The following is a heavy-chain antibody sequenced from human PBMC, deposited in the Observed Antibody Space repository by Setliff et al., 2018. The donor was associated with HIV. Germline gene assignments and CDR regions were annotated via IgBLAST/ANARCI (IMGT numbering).Heavy chain of an antibody. Sequence: GGSLRLSCAASEFTFNIYAMSWVRQAPGKGLEWVSGISGSGATTNYADSVKGRFTISRDNSKNTLYLQMSTLRAEDTAVYYCAKTTPSSIRYSESFQHWGQGTVVTVSS. D-gene: IGHD6-13*01. CDR3: AKTTPSSIRYSESFQH. CDR2: ISGSGATT. V-gene: IGHV3-23*01. J-gene: IGHJ1*01. CDR1: EFTFNIYA.